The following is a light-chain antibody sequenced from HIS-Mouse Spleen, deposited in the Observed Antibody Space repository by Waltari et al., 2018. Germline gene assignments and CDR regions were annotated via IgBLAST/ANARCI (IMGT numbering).Light chain of an antibody. CDR2: ADS. J-gene: IGLJ2*01. Sequence: SGLYMPASVSGSPGPSITISCTATSSDVGCYNVVSWYQQHPGKAPKLMIYADSKRPSGVSNRFSGSKSGNPASLTISGLHAEDEADYYCCSYAGSSTSVVFGGGTQLTVL. V-gene: IGLV2-23*01. CDR3: CSYAGSSTSVV. CDR1: SSDVGCYNV.